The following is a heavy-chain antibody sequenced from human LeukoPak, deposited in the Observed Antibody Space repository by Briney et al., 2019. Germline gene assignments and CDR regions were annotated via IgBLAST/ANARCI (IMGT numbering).Heavy chain of an antibody. D-gene: IGHD1-14*01. CDR3: AKDPSRSLGLYFDY. V-gene: IGHV3-30*02. J-gene: IGHJ4*02. CDR1: GFTFSSYG. Sequence: GGSLRLSCAASGFTFSSYGMHCVRQAPGKGLEWVAFIRYDGSNKYYADSVKGRFTISRDNSKNTLYLQMNSLRAEDTAVYYCAKDPSRSLGLYFDYWGQGTLVTVSS. CDR2: IRYDGSNK.